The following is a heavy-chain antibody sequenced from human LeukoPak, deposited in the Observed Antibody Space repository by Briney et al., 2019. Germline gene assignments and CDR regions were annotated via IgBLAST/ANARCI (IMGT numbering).Heavy chain of an antibody. CDR3: ARDAGSYSFNY. J-gene: IGHJ4*02. CDR1: GFIFSDYY. V-gene: IGHV3-11*04. D-gene: IGHD6-13*01. CDR2: ISSSGNTI. Sequence: KSGGSLRLSCAASGFIFSDYYMSWIRQAPGKGLEWVSYISSSGNTINYADSVKGRFTISRDNARNSLYLQMNSLRAEDTAVYYCARDAGSYSFNYWGQGTLVTVSS.